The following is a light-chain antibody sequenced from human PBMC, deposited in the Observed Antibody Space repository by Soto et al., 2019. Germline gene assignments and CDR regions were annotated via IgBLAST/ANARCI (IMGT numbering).Light chain of an antibody. CDR1: KSVSSSY. J-gene: IGKJ5*01. Sequence: EIVLKQSPGTLSLSPGERATLSCPASKSVSSSYVAWYQQRPGQAPRLLIYGASSRATGIKDRFSGSGSGTDFTLTISRLEPEDFAVYYCQKYGSSQIAFGKGKRLEIK. CDR3: QKYGSSQIA. CDR2: GAS. V-gene: IGKV3-20*01.